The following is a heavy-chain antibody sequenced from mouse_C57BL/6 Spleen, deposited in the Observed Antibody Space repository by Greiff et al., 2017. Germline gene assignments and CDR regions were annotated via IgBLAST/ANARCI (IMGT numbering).Heavy chain of an antibody. J-gene: IGHJ3*01. V-gene: IGHV1-26*01. Sequence: EVQLQQSGPELVKPGASVKISCKASGYTFTDYYMNWVKQSHGKSLEWIGDINPNNGGTSYNQKFKGKATLTVDKSSSTAYMELRSLTSEDSAVXYCASYDYPFAYWGQGTLVTVSA. CDR1: GYTFTDYY. CDR3: ASYDYPFAY. CDR2: INPNNGGT. D-gene: IGHD2-4*01.